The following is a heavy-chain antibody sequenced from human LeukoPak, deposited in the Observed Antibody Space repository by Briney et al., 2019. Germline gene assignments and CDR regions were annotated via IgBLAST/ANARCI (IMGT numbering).Heavy chain of an antibody. V-gene: IGHV4-30-2*01. CDR1: GGSLTSGGSISSGGYS. J-gene: IGHJ4*02. Sequence: SETLSLTCTVSGGSLTSGGSISSGGYSWSWIRQPPGKGLEWIGYLYHSGSTSYNPSLKSRVTISVDRSRNQLSLKLNSVTAADTAVYYCAREGGDGSGSYLYWGQGTLVTVSS. D-gene: IGHD3-10*01. CDR2: LYHSGST. CDR3: AREGGDGSGSYLY.